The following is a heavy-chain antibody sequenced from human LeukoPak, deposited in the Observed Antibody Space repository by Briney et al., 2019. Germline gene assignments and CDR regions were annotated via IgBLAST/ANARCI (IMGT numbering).Heavy chain of an antibody. Sequence: SVKVSCKASGGTFSSYAISWVRQAPGQGLEWMGGIIPIFGTANYAQKFQGRVTITADESTSTAYMELSSQRSEDTAVYYCARFRYSGSYLGYYYYGMDVWGQGTTVTVSS. D-gene: IGHD1-26*01. V-gene: IGHV1-69*13. CDR3: ARFRYSGSYLGYYYYGMDV. CDR2: IIPIFGTA. CDR1: GGTFSSYA. J-gene: IGHJ6*02.